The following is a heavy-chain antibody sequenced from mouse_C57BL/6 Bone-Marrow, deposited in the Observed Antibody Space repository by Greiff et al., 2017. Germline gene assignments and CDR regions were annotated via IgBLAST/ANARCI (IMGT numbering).Heavy chain of an antibody. CDR2: IRNKANGYTT. D-gene: IGHD2-2*01. CDR3: ARSYGYVSFAY. Sequence: EVKLMESGGGLVQPGGSLSLSCAASGFTFTDYYMSWVRQPPGKALEWLGFIRNKANGYTTEYSASVKGRFTISRDNSQSILYLQMNALRAEDSATYYCARSYGYVSFAYWGQGTLVTVSA. V-gene: IGHV7-3*01. J-gene: IGHJ3*01. CDR1: GFTFTDYY.